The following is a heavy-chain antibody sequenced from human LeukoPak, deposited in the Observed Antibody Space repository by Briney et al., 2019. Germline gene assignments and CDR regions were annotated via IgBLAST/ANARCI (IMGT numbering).Heavy chain of an antibody. V-gene: IGHV3-23*01. CDR2: IASSGLNT. J-gene: IGHJ3*01. D-gene: IGHD5-12*01. CDR3: ARDIELST. CDR1: GFMFRDAA. Sequence: GGSLRLSCAASGFMFRDAAMTWVRQAPGRGLEWVSLIASSGLNTYYADSVRGRFTISRDNSKNTLSLQMNSLRVEDTAIYYCARDIELSTWGLGTLVTVSS.